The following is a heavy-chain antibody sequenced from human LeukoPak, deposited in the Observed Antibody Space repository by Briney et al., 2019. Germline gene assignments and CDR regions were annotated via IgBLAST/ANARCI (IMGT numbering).Heavy chain of an antibody. CDR1: GFTFSSYT. V-gene: IGHV3-21*01. Sequence: PGGSLRLSCAASGFTFSSYTMNWARQAPGKGLEWVSSISSSSTYIYYADSVEGRFTISRDNAENSLFLEMNSLRAEDTAVYYCARDLGTTMITSLGYWGQGTLVTVSS. J-gene: IGHJ4*02. D-gene: IGHD3-22*01. CDR3: ARDLGTTMITSLGY. CDR2: ISSSSTYI.